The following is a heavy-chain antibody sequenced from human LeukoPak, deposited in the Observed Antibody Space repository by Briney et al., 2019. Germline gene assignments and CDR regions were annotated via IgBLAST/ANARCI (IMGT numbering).Heavy chain of an antibody. J-gene: IGHJ4*02. CDR2: INPSGGST. CDR3: ARGVDTAMVVGLV. D-gene: IGHD5-18*01. V-gene: IGHV1-46*01. Sequence: SVKVSCKSSGYTFTSYYMHWVRQAPGQGLEWMGIINPSGGSTSYAQKSQGRVTMTRDTSTNTVYLELSGLRSEDWVVFYWARGVDTAMVVGLVWGQGNLVTVSS. CDR1: GYTFTSYY.